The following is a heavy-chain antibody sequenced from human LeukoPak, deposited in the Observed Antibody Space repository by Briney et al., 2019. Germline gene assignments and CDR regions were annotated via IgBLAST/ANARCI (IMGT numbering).Heavy chain of an antibody. CDR3: ARVRYCSGGSCFAVFDY. CDR1: GGTFRGYY. CDR2: IHYTGAT. J-gene: IGHJ4*02. Sequence: PSETLSLTCAVYGGTFRGYYWSWIRQPPGKGLEWIGEIHYTGATNYKPSLKSRVTISGDPSKNQVSLRVSSVTAADTAVYYCARVRYCSGGSCFAVFDYWGQGTLATVSS. V-gene: IGHV4-34*01. D-gene: IGHD2-15*01.